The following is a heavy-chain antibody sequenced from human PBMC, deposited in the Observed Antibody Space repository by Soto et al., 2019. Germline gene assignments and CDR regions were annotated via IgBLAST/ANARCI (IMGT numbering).Heavy chain of an antibody. CDR1: GFTFSSYA. V-gene: IGHV3-23*01. Sequence: EVQLLEAGGGLVQPGGSLRLSCAASGFTFSSYAMSWVRQAPGKGLEWVSVISGSGVRTYYADSVKARFSSSRDNSKHTLYLQTNSLRAENTAGYYCAKDRGYNYGYDAMEDWGQGTTVTVSS. D-gene: IGHD5-18*01. CDR2: ISGSGVRT. CDR3: AKDRGYNYGYDAMED. J-gene: IGHJ6*02.